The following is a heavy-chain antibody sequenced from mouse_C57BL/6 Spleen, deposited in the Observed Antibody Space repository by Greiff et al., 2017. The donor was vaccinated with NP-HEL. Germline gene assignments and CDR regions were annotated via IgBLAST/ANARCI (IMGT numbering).Heavy chain of an antibody. V-gene: IGHV1-18*01. CDR2: INPNNGGT. Sequence: VQLQQSGPELVKPGASVKIPCKASGYTFTDYNMDWVKQSHGKSLEWIGDINPNNGGTIYNQKFKGKATLTVDKSSSTAYMELRSLTSEDTAVYYCARGRGPWDYWGQGTSVTVSS. J-gene: IGHJ4*01. CDR3: ARGRGPWDY. CDR1: GYTFTDYN. D-gene: IGHD1-1*01.